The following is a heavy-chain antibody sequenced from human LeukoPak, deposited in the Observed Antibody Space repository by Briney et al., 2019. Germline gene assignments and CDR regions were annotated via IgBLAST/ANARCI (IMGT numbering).Heavy chain of an antibody. J-gene: IGHJ3*02. CDR3: AKVDRFGFGELLAFDI. V-gene: IGHV3-23*01. D-gene: IGHD3-10*01. CDR1: GFTFSSFA. Sequence: PGGSLRLSRAGSGFTFSSFAMSWVRQVPGKGLEWISAISGSGGSTFYADSVKGRFTISRDNSKNTLYLQMNNLRAEDTAVYYCAKVDRFGFGELLAFDIWGQGTMVTVSS. CDR2: ISGSGGST.